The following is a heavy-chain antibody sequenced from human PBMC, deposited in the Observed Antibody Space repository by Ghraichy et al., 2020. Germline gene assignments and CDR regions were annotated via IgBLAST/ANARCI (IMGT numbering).Heavy chain of an antibody. V-gene: IGHV3-23*01. J-gene: IGHJ4*02. CDR1: GFAFNNYA. CDR2: ISDSGGRA. CDR3: AKGGLRYCSGGTCYPFDS. Sequence: GGSLRLSCSASGFAFNNYAMGWVRLTPGKGLEWVSGISDSGGRAYYADSVKGRFTISRDNSKNTVDMQMNSLRADDAAIYYCAKGGLRYCSGGTCYPFDSWDQGTLVTGSS. D-gene: IGHD2-15*01.